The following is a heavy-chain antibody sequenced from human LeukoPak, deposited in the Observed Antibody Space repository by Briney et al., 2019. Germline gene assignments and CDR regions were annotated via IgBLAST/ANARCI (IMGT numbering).Heavy chain of an antibody. Sequence: PGGSLRLSCAAYGFTFPNYVMSWVRQAPGKGLEWVSGISGSGGNTYYADSVKGRFTISRDNSKNTLYLQMNSLRAEDAAVYYCANEYSKGDVWGQGTMVTVSS. J-gene: IGHJ3*01. D-gene: IGHD4-11*01. V-gene: IGHV3-23*01. CDR2: ISGSGGNT. CDR1: GFTFPNYV. CDR3: ANEYSKGDV.